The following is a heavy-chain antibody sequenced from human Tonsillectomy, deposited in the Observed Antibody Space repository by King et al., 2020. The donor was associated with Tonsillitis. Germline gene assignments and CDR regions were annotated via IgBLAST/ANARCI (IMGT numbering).Heavy chain of an antibody. CDR1: GFIFSSYD. D-gene: IGHD2-2*01. Sequence: VQLVESGGGVVQPGRSLRLSCAASGFIFSSYDMHWVRQAPGKGLEWVAVIAYDGGNKYYADSVKGRFTISRDNSRNTVYLQMDSLRAEDTAVYYCTKIFTPQRYCSSKNCKASGGGQGTLVTVSS. V-gene: IGHV3-30*18. CDR3: TKIFTPQRYCSSKNCKASG. CDR2: IAYDGGNK. J-gene: IGHJ4*02.